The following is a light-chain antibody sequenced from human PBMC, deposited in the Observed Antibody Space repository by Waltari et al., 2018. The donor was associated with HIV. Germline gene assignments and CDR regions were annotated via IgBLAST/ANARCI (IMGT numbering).Light chain of an antibody. CDR2: DAS. CDR3: QQYNNWPLWT. J-gene: IGKJ1*01. Sequence: EIVLTQSPATLSLSPGERATLSCRASQNVGRYLVWYQQKPGQSPRLLMYDASNRATGIPARFSGSGSGTDFTLTISSLEPEDFAVYYCQQYNNWPLWTFGQGTKVEIK. V-gene: IGKV3-11*01. CDR1: QNVGRY.